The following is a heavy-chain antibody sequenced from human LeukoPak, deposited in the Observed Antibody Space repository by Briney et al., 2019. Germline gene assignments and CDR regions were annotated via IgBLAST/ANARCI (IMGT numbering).Heavy chain of an antibody. D-gene: IGHD4-17*01. Sequence: GGSLRLSCAASGFTFSTYNMNWVRRTPGKGLEWVSSITSSSTYMFYADSVRGRFTISRDNAKNTLYLDMNSLRAEDTAVFYCATDQDHGYFRQWGQGTLLTVSS. CDR2: ITSSSTYM. V-gene: IGHV3-21*06. CDR3: ATDQDHGYFRQ. CDR1: GFTFSTYN. J-gene: IGHJ1*01.